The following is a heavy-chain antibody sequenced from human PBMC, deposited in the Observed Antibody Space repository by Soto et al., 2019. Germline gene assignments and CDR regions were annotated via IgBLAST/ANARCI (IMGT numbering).Heavy chain of an antibody. J-gene: IGHJ4*02. CDR1: GYTFTSYG. CDR2: ISAYNGNT. CDR3: ARDSTYYYDSSGPHRDY. V-gene: IGHV1-18*01. D-gene: IGHD3-22*01. Sequence: ASVKVSCKASGYTFTSYGISWVRQAPGQGLEWMGWISAYNGNTNYAQKLQGRVTMTTDTSTSTAYMELRSLRSDDTAVYYCARDSTYYYDSSGPHRDYWGQGTLVTVSS.